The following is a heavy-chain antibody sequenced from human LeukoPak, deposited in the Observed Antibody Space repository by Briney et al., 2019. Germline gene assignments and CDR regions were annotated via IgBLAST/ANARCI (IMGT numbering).Heavy chain of an antibody. D-gene: IGHD6-19*01. J-gene: IGHJ4*02. V-gene: IGHV4-59*12. CDR3: ARGGSSGWYLDY. Sequence: TSETLSLTCTVSGGSISSYYWSWIRQPPGKGLEWIGYIYYSGSTNYNPSLKSRVTISVDTSKNQFSLKLSSVTAADTAVYYCARGGSSGWYLDYWGQGTLVTVSS. CDR2: IYYSGST. CDR1: GGSISSYY.